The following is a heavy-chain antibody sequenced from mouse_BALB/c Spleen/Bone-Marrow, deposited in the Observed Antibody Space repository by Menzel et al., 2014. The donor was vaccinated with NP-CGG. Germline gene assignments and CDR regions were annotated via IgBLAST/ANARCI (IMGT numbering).Heavy chain of an antibody. V-gene: IGHV5-9-3*01. D-gene: IGHD2-4*01. J-gene: IGHJ4*01. CDR3: ASSYYDYDGYAMDY. CDR1: GFTFSSYA. CDR2: ISSGGSYT. Sequence: EVQRVESGGGLVKPGGSLKLSCAASGFTFSSYAMSWVRQTPEKRLEWVATISSGGSYTYYPDSVKGRFTISRDNAKNTLYLQVSSLRSEDTAMYYCASSYYDYDGYAMDYWGQGTSVTVSS.